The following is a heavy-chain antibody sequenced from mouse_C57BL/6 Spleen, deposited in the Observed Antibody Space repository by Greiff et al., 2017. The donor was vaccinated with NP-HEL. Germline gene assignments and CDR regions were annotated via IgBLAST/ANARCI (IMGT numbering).Heavy chain of an antibody. D-gene: IGHD2-4*01. CDR2: IHPNSGST. J-gene: IGHJ2*01. CDR3: ARSGDYDDFDY. V-gene: IGHV1-64*01. Sequence: QVQLPQPGAELVKPGASVKLSCKASGYTFTSYWMNWVKQRPGQGLEWIGMIHPNSGSTNYNEKFKSKATLTVDKSSSTAYMQLSSLTSEDSAVYYCARSGDYDDFDYWGQGTTLTVSS. CDR1: GYTFTSYW.